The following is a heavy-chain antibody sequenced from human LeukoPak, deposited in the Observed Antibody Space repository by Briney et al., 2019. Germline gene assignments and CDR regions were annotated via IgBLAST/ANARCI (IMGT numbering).Heavy chain of an antibody. CDR1: GGSISSSGYY. Sequence: SETLSLTCTVSGGSISSSGYYWGWIRQPPGKGLEWIGSVYYSGSTYYNPSLKSRVTISVDTSKNQFSLKLSSVTAADTAVYYCARSSGYYRFDYWGQGTLVTVSS. V-gene: IGHV4-39*07. J-gene: IGHJ4*02. D-gene: IGHD3-22*01. CDR3: ARSSGYYRFDY. CDR2: VYYSGST.